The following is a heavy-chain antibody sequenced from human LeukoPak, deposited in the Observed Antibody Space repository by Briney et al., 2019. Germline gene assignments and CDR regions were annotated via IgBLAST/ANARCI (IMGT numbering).Heavy chain of an antibody. D-gene: IGHD6-19*01. CDR3: ARSAYSSGWSDAFDI. J-gene: IGHJ3*02. CDR2: IFYSGRT. Sequence: SETLSLTCTVSGGSISSSSYYWGWVRQPPGKGLEWIGSIFYSGRTYYNPSLKSRVTISVDTSKIQFSLKLSSVTAADTAVYYCARSAYSSGWSDAFDIWGQGTMVTVSA. CDR1: GGSISSSSYY. V-gene: IGHV4-39*01.